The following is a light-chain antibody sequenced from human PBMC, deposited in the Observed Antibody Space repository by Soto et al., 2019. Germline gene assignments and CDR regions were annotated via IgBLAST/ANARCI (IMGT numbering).Light chain of an antibody. CDR3: QQSDSIPRT. J-gene: IGKJ1*01. V-gene: IGKV1-39*01. CDR1: QTIYNF. CDR2: AAS. Sequence: DIPMTQSPSSLSASVGDRVTITCRASQTIYNFLNWYQQKGGKAPKLLIYAASNLETGVPSRFSGSGSGTAFTLTISSLQPEDFATYYCQQSDSIPRTFGQGTKVEVK.